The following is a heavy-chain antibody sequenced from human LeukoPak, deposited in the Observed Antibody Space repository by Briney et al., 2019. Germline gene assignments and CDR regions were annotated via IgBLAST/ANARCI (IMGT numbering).Heavy chain of an antibody. V-gene: IGHV3-74*01. CDR2: IYVDGRTT. D-gene: IGHD2-2*01. CDR3: TGRLFCSSTSCRPSDY. J-gene: IGHJ4*02. Sequence: GGSLRLSCVASGFTFSNYWMHWVRQPPGKGLVWVSRIYVDGRTTNYADSVKGRFTISRDNAKNTVYLEMNSLRAEDTAVYYCTGRLFCSSTSCRPSDYWGQGTLVTVSS. CDR1: GFTFSNYW.